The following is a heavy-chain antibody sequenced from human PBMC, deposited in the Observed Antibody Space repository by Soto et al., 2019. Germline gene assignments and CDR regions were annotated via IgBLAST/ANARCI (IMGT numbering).Heavy chain of an antibody. J-gene: IGHJ5*02. Sequence: SETLSLTCTVSGGSISGDYWSWIRQPPGKGLEWIGYIYYTGSTNYNPSLKSRVTISVDTSKNQFSLKLSSVTAADTAVYYCARLYSGYRWGQGTLVTVAS. CDR1: GGSISGDY. D-gene: IGHD5-12*01. CDR2: IYYTGST. CDR3: ARLYSGYR. V-gene: IGHV4-59*01.